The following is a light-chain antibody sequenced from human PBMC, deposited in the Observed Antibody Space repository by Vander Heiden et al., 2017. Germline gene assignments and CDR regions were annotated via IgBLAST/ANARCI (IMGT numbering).Light chain of an antibody. CDR2: DAS. CDR1: QDISNY. V-gene: IGKV1-33*01. CDR3: QQYDTLPLT. J-gene: IGKJ5*01. Sequence: DIQMPQSPSSLSASVGDRVTITCQASQDISNYLNWYQQKPGKAPKLLIYDASNLETGVPSRFSGSGSGTDFTFTISSLQPDDIATYYCQQYDTLPLTFGQGTQLEIK.